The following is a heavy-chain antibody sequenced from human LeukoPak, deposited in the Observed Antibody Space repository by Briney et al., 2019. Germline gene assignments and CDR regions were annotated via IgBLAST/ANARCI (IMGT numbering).Heavy chain of an antibody. J-gene: IGHJ4*02. Sequence: GGSLRLSCAASGFTFSSYEMNWVRQAPGKGPEWVSYISSSGTTIYYADSVKGRFTISRDNAKNSLYLQMNSLRAEDMAIYYCATKRAVRGDYWGQGTLVTVSS. D-gene: IGHD3-10*01. CDR3: ATKRAVRGDY. V-gene: IGHV3-48*03. CDR1: GFTFSSYE. CDR2: ISSSGTTI.